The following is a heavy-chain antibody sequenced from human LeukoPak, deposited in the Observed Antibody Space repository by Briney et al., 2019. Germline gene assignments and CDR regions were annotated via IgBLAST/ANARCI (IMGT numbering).Heavy chain of an antibody. CDR3: ARVELGHYFDY. CDR2: ISVYNGNT. J-gene: IGHJ4*02. V-gene: IGHV1-18*01. CDR1: GYTFTSYH. D-gene: IGHD1-26*01. Sequence: ASVKVSCKASGYTFTSYHISWVRQAPGQGLEWMGWISVYNGNTKYAQKFQGRVTMTTDTSTSTAYMELRSLRSDDTAVYYCARVELGHYFDYWGRGTLVTVSS.